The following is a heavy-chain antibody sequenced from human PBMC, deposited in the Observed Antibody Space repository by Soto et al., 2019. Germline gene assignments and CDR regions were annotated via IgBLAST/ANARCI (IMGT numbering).Heavy chain of an antibody. CDR3: ARHSLALRKNNWFDP. CDR2: IFYLGSS. V-gene: IGHV4-39*01. J-gene: IGHJ5*02. CDR1: GDSIISSDFY. D-gene: IGHD3-3*02. Sequence: SETLSLTCTVSGDSIISSDFYWGCVRQPPGQGLEWIGSIFYLGSSYYNPSLKGRVTMSVDTSQNHFSLRLRSVTDADTYLYFCARHSLALRKNNWFDPWGQGIMVTVSS.